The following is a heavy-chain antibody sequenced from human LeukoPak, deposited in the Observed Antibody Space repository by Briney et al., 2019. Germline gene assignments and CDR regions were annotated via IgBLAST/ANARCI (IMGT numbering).Heavy chain of an antibody. Sequence: SETLSLTRAVYGGSFSGYYWSWIRQPPGKGLEWIGEINHSGSTNYNPSLKSRVTISVDTSKNQFSLKLSSVTAADTAVYYCARHVFLLWFGELWDYMDVWGKGTTVTISS. D-gene: IGHD3-10*01. V-gene: IGHV4-34*01. CDR1: GGSFSGYY. CDR3: ARHVFLLWFGELWDYMDV. CDR2: INHSGST. J-gene: IGHJ6*03.